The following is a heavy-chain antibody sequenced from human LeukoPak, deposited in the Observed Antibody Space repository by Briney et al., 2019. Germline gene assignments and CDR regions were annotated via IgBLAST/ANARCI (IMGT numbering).Heavy chain of an antibody. CDR2: KWSDGSNQ. Sequence: GGSLRLSCAASGFTFSSFGMHWVRQAPGKGLEWVAVKWSDGSNQYYADSVRGRFTISRDNSKNTLFLQMNSLRTEDTAVYYCAKSPADGFKTDYWYFDLWGRGILVTVSS. V-gene: IGHV3-33*06. J-gene: IGHJ2*01. D-gene: IGHD5-24*01. CDR1: GFTFSSFG. CDR3: AKSPADGFKTDYWYFDL.